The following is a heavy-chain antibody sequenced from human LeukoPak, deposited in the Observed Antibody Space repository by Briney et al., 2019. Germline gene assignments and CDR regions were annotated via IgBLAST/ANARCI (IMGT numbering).Heavy chain of an antibody. V-gene: IGHV3-23*01. J-gene: IGHJ2*01. Sequence: GGSLRLSCAASGFTFNSYAMSWVRQAPGKGLEWVSAISGSGSSTYYADSVKGRFTISRDNSKNTLYLQMNSLRAEDTAVYYCAKGVPSWGGLYWYFDLWGRGTLVTVSS. CDR1: GFTFNSYA. D-gene: IGHD2-2*01. CDR2: ISGSGSST. CDR3: AKGVPSWGGLYWYFDL.